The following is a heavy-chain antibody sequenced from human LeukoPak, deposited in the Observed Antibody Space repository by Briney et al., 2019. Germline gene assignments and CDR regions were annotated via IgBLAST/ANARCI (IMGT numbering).Heavy chain of an antibody. CDR1: GGTFSSYA. D-gene: IGHD5-12*01. CDR3: ARDPRSGGYDY. Sequence: ASVKVSCKASGGTFSSYAISWVRQAPGQGLEWMGGIILIFGTANYAQKFQGRVTITTDESTSTAYMELSSLRSEDTAVYYCARDPRSGGYDYWGQGTLVTVSS. V-gene: IGHV1-69*05. CDR2: IILIFGTA. J-gene: IGHJ4*02.